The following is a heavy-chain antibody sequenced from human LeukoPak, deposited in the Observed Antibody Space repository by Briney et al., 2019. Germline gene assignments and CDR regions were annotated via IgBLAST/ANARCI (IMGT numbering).Heavy chain of an antibody. CDR3: AKSTAPSHYGLYV. J-gene: IGHJ6*02. CDR2: IYYNDKT. V-gene: IGHV4-30-2*01. CDR1: GGSTSSGGYS. Sequence: SETLSLTCAVSGGSTSSGGYSWSSIRQPPGKALECLGYIYYNDKTYYNPSLRSRLTMSVDTSKNQFSLELRSVTAADTAVYFCAKSTAPSHYGLYVWGQGTTVTVSS.